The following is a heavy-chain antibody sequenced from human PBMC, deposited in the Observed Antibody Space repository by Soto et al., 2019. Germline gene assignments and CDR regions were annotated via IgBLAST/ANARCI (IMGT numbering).Heavy chain of an antibody. V-gene: IGHV3-7*01. D-gene: IGHD2-2*01. CDR2: IKQDGSES. CDR3: ATNLC. J-gene: IGHJ4*02. CDR1: GFTFSNYW. Sequence: EVQVVESGGGLVQPGGSLTLSCAASGFTFSNYWMSWVRQAPGKGLEWVASIKQDGSESYYVDSVKGRFTISRDNAKKSLYLQMNSLRAEDTAVYYFATNLCWGQGTLVTVSS.